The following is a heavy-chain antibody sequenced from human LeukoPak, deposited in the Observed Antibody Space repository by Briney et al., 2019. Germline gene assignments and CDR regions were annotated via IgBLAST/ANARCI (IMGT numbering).Heavy chain of an antibody. CDR1: GYTFTSYG. CDR2: ISAYNGNT. V-gene: IGHV1-18*01. Sequence: ASVKVSCKASGYTFTSYGISWVRQAPGQGLEWMGWISAYNGNTNYAQKLQGRVTMTRDMSTSTVYMELSSLRSEDTAVYYCARGRVTAIFDYWGQGTLVTVSS. CDR3: ARGRVTAIFDY. J-gene: IGHJ4*02. D-gene: IGHD2-21*02.